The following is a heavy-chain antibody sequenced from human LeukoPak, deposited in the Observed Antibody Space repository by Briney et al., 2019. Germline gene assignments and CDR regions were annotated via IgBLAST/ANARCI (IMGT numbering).Heavy chain of an antibody. D-gene: IGHD6-13*01. Sequence: GSLRLSCAASGFTFSSHGMSWIRQPPGKGLEWIGYIYYSGSTNYNPSLKSRVTISVDTSKNQFSLKLSSVTAADTAVYYCARGARAAAGCFDYWGQGTLVTVSS. CDR1: GFTFSSHG. V-gene: IGHV4-59*11. J-gene: IGHJ4*02. CDR3: ARGARAAAGCFDY. CDR2: IYYSGST.